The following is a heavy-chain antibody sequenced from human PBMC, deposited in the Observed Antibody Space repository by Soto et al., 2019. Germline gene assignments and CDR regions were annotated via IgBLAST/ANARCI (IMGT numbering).Heavy chain of an antibody. CDR3: ARYGRGYHRSYAFDI. CDR2: ISSSGSTI. D-gene: IGHD3-22*01. CDR1: GFTFSSYE. V-gene: IGHV3-48*03. Sequence: EVQLVESGGGLVQPGGSLRLSCAASGFTFSSYEMNWVRQAPGKGLEWVSYISSSGSTIYYADSVKGRFTISRDNAKNSLYLQMNSLRAEDTAVYYCARYGRGYHRSYAFDIWGQGTMVTVSS. J-gene: IGHJ3*02.